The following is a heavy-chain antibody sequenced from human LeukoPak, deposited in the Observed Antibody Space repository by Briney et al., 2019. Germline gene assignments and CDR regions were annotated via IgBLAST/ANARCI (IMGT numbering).Heavy chain of an antibody. CDR3: TRLCIKSSCYTWDY. CDR2: IYYSGST. V-gene: IGHV4-39*01. D-gene: IGHD2-2*02. CDR1: GGAINSSSYH. J-gene: IGHJ4*02. Sequence: PSETLSLICTVSGGAINSSSYHWGWIRQPPGKGLEWIGSIYYSGSTYYNPSLKSRVTISVDASKHQFSLKLSSVIAADTAAYFCTRLCIKSSCYTWDYWGQGALVTVSS.